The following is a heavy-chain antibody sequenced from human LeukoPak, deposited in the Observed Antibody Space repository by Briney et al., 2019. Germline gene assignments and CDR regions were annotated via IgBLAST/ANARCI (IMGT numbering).Heavy chain of an antibody. CDR3: ARGEYSSSWYPFDY. D-gene: IGHD6-13*01. J-gene: IGHJ4*02. CDR2: MKSNSGDT. CDR1: VYTYSGYA. V-gene: IGHV1-8*01. Sequence: GASPKVSSQTCVYTYSGYAINCMRQASGQGLDWMGWMKSNSGDTHFAQKFQGRLTMTRNTSISTAFMELSSLRAEDTAVYYCARGEYSSSWYPFDYWGQGSLVTVSS.